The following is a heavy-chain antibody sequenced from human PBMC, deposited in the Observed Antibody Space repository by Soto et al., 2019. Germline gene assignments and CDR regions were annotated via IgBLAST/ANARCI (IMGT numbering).Heavy chain of an antibody. CDR1: GFTFRIYS. CDR3: ARDATFGTKGGSFDI. D-gene: IGHD3-16*01. Sequence: QVQLVESGGGVVQPGRSLRLSCAASGFTFRIYSMHWVRHSPGKGLEWVAGMWYDGTNKYYGESVKGRFTISRDNSENTLYMQMNSLRVEDTAVYYCARDATFGTKGGSFDIWGHGTLVTVSS. V-gene: IGHV3-33*01. J-gene: IGHJ3*02. CDR2: MWYDGTNK.